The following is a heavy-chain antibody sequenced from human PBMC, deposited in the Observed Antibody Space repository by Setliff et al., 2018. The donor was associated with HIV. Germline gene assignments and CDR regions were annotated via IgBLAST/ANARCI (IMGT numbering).Heavy chain of an antibody. CDR3: ARAHLTGTTVGLADY. CDR1: GYTFTDYA. V-gene: IGHV1-3*01. D-gene: IGHD1-7*01. CDR2: INVVNGNI. J-gene: IGHJ4*02. Sequence: ASVKVSCKASGYTFTDYAMHWVRQAPGQRPEWVGWINVVNGNIKYSQKFQGRVTIIRDTSASTAYMELSSLRSEDTAVYYCARAHLTGTTVGLADYWGQGTLVTVSS.